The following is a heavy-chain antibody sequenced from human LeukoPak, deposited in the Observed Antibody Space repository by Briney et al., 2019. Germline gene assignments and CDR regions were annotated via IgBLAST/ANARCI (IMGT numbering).Heavy chain of an antibody. CDR2: IGGSGDST. J-gene: IGHJ1*01. CDR1: GFTFSDFW. V-gene: IGHV3-23*01. D-gene: IGHD6-13*01. Sequence: GGSLRLSCAASGFTFSDFWMSWVRQAPGKGLEWVSAIGGSGDSTYYADSVKGRFTISRDNSQNTLYLQMNSLRAEDTAVYYCAKDPLEQLSTIYFQNWGQGTLVTVSS. CDR3: AKDPLEQLSTIYFQN.